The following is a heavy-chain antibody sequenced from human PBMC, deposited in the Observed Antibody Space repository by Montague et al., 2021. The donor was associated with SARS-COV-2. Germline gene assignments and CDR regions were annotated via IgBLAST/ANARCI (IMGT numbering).Heavy chain of an antibody. V-gene: IGHV4-31*03. CDR1: GGSISSGGYY. CDR3: ARLTAGYCSGGSCYWGTGFGY. D-gene: IGHD2-15*01. J-gene: IGHJ4*02. CDR2: IYYSGST. Sequence: TLSLTCTVSGGSISSGGYYWSWIRQLPGKGLEWIGYIYYSGSTYYNPSLKSRVTISVDTSKNQFSLKLSSVTAADTTVYYCARLTAGYCSGGSCYWGTGFGYWGQGTLVTVSS.